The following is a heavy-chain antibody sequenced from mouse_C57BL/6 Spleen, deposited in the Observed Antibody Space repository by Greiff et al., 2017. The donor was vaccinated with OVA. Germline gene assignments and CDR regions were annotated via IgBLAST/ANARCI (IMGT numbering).Heavy chain of an antibody. Sequence: QVHVKQPGAELVRPGTSVKLSCKASGYTFTSYWMHWVKQRPGQGLEWIGVIDPSDSYTNYNQKFKGKATLTVDTSSSTAYMQLSSLTSEDSAVYYCARRDYDYDRYWGQGTTLTVSS. CDR2: IDPSDSYT. CDR1: GYTFTSYW. J-gene: IGHJ2*01. D-gene: IGHD2-4*01. CDR3: ARRDYDYDRY. V-gene: IGHV1-59*01.